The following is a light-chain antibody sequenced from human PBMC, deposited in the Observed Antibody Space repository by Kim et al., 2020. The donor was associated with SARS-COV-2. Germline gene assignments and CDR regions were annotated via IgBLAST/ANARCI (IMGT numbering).Light chain of an antibody. V-gene: IGKV3-20*01. J-gene: IGKJ4*01. CDR3: QQHQESPLT. CDR2: EIF. CDR1: QSITTNY. Sequence: EIVLTQSPGTLSLSPGERVTLSCRASQSITTNYLAWYQQKPGQAPRLLIYEIFNRATGIPDRFSGSGSGTDFTLTISRLEPEDFAVYYCQQHQESPLTFGGGTKVDIK.